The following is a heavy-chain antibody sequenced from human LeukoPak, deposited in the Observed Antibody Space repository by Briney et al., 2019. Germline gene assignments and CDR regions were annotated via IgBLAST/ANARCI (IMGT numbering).Heavy chain of an antibody. Sequence: ASVKVSCKASGYTFTGYYMHWVRQAPGQGLEWMGWINPNSGGTNYAQKFQGRVTMTRDTSISTAYMELSRLRSDDTAVYYCAKDVNFDYPTREDYWGQGTLVTVSS. D-gene: IGHD3-9*01. CDR1: GYTFTGYY. CDR3: AKDVNFDYPTREDY. CDR2: INPNSGGT. J-gene: IGHJ4*02. V-gene: IGHV1-2*02.